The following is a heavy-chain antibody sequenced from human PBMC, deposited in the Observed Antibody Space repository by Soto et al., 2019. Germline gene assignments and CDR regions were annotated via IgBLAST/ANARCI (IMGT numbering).Heavy chain of an antibody. Sequence: ASVKVSCKASGYIFTSYYIHWVRQAPGQGLEWMGWINPFDGSRMFAQSFQGRVTMTRDTSTSTVYMEVSSLRSEDTAVYYCSRVDPGETSPFDHWGQGALVTVS. CDR1: GYIFTSYY. CDR3: SRVDPGETSPFDH. J-gene: IGHJ4*02. CDR2: INPFDGSR. V-gene: IGHV1-46*03. D-gene: IGHD3-10*01.